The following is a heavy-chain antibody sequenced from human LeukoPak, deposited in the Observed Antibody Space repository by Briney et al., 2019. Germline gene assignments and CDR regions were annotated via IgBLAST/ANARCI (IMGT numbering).Heavy chain of an antibody. J-gene: IGHJ3*02. CDR1: GFTFDDYA. CDR3: AKASSSYCSSTSCYSDAFDI. V-gene: IGHV3-9*03. CDR2: ISWNSGSI. D-gene: IGHD2-2*01. Sequence: GGSLRLSCAASGFTFDDYAMHWVRQAPGKGLEWVSGISWNSGSIGYADSVKGRFTISRDNAKNSLYLQMNSLRAEDMALYYCAKASSSYCSSTSCYSDAFDIWGQGTMVTVSS.